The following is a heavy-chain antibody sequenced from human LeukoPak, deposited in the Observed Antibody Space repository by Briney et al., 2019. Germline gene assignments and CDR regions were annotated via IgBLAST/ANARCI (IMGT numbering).Heavy chain of an antibody. CDR3: ARDRYYDSSGYYMGYYYYGMDV. Sequence: PGGSLRLSCAASGFTFSSYSMSWVRQAPGKGLEWVSSISNSSSNIYYADSVKGRFTISRDNAKNSLYLQMDSLRAEDKAVYYCARDRYYDSSGYYMGYYYYGMDVWGQGTTVTVSS. CDR2: ISNSSSNI. V-gene: IGHV3-21*01. D-gene: IGHD3-22*01. J-gene: IGHJ6*01. CDR1: GFTFSSYS.